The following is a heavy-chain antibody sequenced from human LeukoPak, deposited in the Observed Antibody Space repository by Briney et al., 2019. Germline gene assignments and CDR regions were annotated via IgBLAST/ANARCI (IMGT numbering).Heavy chain of an antibody. CDR3: AKVRNIAAAGEFDY. J-gene: IGHJ4*02. V-gene: IGHV3-23*01. D-gene: IGHD6-13*01. Sequence: AGTLRLTCTASGGSLNSYDMSWIRQVPGKGLEWVSASSRSDDGKWYAESVRGRFTISRDNSKNALYLQMNSLRAEDTAVYDCAKVRNIAAAGEFDYWGQGTLVTVSS. CDR1: GGSLNSYD. CDR2: SSRSDDGK.